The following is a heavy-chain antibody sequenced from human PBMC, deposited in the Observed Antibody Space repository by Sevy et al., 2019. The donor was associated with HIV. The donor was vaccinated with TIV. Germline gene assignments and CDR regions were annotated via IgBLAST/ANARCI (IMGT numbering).Heavy chain of an antibody. CDR2: IISKFGTT. Sequence: SVKVSCKASGGSFSNFPVSWVRQAPGQGLEWMGMIISKFGTTDYTQKFQGRVTITADESTTTAYMELTSLRSEDTAVYYCAREIPDYVSGYYSVDAFDIWGQGTKVTVSS. J-gene: IGHJ3*02. CDR1: GGSFSNFP. CDR3: AREIPDYVSGYYSVDAFDI. D-gene: IGHD3-22*01. V-gene: IGHV1-69*13.